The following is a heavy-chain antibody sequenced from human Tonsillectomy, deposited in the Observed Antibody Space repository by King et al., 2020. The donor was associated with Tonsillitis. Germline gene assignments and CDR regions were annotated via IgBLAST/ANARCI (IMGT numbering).Heavy chain of an antibody. CDR3: VRLLGSEIDY. J-gene: IGHJ4*02. CDR1: GYRFSNYW. Sequence: EVQLVESGAEVKKPGESLKISCKGSGYRFSNYWIGWVRQMPGKGLEWMGIIYPGDSDIRYSPSFQGQVTISADRSINTAYLQWSSLKASDTAMYYCVRLLGSEIDYWGQGTQVTVSS. CDR2: IYPGDSDI. V-gene: IGHV5-51*01. D-gene: IGHD2-15*01.